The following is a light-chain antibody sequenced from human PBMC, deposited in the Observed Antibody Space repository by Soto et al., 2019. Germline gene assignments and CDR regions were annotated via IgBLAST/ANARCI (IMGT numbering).Light chain of an antibody. J-gene: IGLJ2*01. CDR1: SSNIGAGYD. Sequence: QSVLTQPPSVSGAPGQRVTISCTGSSSNIGAGYDVHWYQQLPGTAPKLLIYGNSNRPSGVPDRFSGSKSGTSASLAITGLQAEDGADYYCQSYDSSLSGYVVFGGGTKLTV. V-gene: IGLV1-40*01. CDR3: QSYDSSLSGYVV. CDR2: GNS.